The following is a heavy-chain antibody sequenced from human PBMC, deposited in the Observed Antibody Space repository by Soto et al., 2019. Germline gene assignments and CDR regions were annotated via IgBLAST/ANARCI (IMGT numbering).Heavy chain of an antibody. D-gene: IGHD2-2*01. CDR3: AREPLDIVVVPAAIGTDNYYYYYGMDV. CDR2: TNYRSKWYD. CDR1: GDSVSSNSVA. V-gene: IGHV6-1*01. Sequence: SLTCAISGDSVSSNSVAWNWIRQSPSRGLEWLGRTNYRSKWYDDYAMSVKSRITINSDTSKNQFSLQLNSVTPEDTAVYYCAREPLDIVVVPAAIGTDNYYYYYGMDVWGQGTTVTVSS. J-gene: IGHJ6*02.